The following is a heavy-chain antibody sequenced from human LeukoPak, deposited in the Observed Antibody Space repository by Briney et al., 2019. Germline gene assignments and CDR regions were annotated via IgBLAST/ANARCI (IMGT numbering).Heavy chain of an antibody. Sequence: ASVKVSCKASGYTFTCYYMHWVRQAPGQGLEWMGWINPNSGGTNYAQKFRGRVTMTRDTSISTAYMELSRLRSDDTAVYYCARDRSRFLGLCYFDYWGQGTLVTVSS. J-gene: IGHJ4*02. CDR2: INPNSGGT. D-gene: IGHD3-16*01. CDR3: ARDRSRFLGLCYFDY. V-gene: IGHV1-2*02. CDR1: GYTFTCYY.